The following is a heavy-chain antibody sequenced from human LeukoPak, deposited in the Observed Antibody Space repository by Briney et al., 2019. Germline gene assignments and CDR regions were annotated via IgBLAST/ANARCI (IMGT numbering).Heavy chain of an antibody. V-gene: IGHV3-48*03. Sequence: GGSLRLSCAASGFTFSSYEMNWVRQAPGKGLEWVSYISSSGSTIYYADSVKGRFTISRDNGKNSLYLQMNSLRAEDTAVYYCARVWVYLDYWGQGTLVTVSS. CDR3: ARVWVYLDY. CDR2: ISSSGSTI. CDR1: GFTFSSYE. J-gene: IGHJ4*02. D-gene: IGHD3-10*01.